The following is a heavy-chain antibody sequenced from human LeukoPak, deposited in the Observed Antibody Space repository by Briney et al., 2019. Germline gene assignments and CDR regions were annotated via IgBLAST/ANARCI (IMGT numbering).Heavy chain of an antibody. CDR1: GYTFTSYD. CDR3: ARVPKYYDYVWGSYRPLDY. CDR2: MNPNSGNT. Sequence: ASVKVSCKASGYTFTSYDINWVQQATGQGLEWMGWMNPNSGNTGYAQKFQGRVTMTRNTSISTAYMELSSLRSEDTAVYYCARVPKYYDYVWGSYRPLDYWGQGTLVTVSS. D-gene: IGHD3-16*02. V-gene: IGHV1-8*02. J-gene: IGHJ4*02.